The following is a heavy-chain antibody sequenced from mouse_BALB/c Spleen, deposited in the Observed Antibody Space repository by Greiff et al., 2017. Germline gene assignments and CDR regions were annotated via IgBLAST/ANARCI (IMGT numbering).Heavy chain of an antibody. CDR3: TRDGYYHYYAMDY. D-gene: IGHD2-3*01. V-gene: IGHV1S22*01. J-gene: IGHJ4*01. CDR2: IYPGSGST. Sequence: QQRHGQGLEWIGNIYPGSGSTNYDEKFKSKGTLTVDTSSSTAYMHLSSLTSEDSAVYYCTRDGYYHYYAMDYWGQGTSVTVSS.